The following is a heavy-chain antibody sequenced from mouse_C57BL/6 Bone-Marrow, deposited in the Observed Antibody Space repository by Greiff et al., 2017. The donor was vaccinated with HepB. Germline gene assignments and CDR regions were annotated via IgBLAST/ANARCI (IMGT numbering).Heavy chain of an antibody. CDR3: AGEEIATEVATSWCFDV. J-gene: IGHJ1*03. D-gene: IGHD1-1*01. V-gene: IGHV1-81*01. CDR2: IDPRSGNT. CDR1: GYTFTSYG. Sequence: QVQLQQSGAELVRPGASVKLSCKASGYTFTSYGISWVKQRTGQGLEWIGEIDPRSGNTYYNEKFKGKATLTADKSSSTAYMELRGLTSEDTAVYCCAGEEIATEVATSWCFDVWGTGTTVTVSS.